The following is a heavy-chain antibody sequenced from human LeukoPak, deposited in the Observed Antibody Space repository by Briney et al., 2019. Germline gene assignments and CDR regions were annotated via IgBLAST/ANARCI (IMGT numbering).Heavy chain of an antibody. Sequence: GESLKISCKGSGYSFTSYWIGWVRQMPGKGLEWMGIIYPGDSDTRYSPSFQGQVTISADKSISTAYLQWSSLKAPDTAMYYCARQTFYYYDSSGYYPDAFDIWGQGTMVTVSS. CDR3: ARQTFYYYDSSGYYPDAFDI. CDR1: GYSFTSYW. D-gene: IGHD3-22*01. J-gene: IGHJ3*02. CDR2: IYPGDSDT. V-gene: IGHV5-51*01.